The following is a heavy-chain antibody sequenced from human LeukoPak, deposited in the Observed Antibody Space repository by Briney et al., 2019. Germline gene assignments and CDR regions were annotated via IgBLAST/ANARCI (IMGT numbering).Heavy chain of an antibody. D-gene: IGHD3-22*01. V-gene: IGHV4-39*01. J-gene: IGHJ6*03. CDR2: IYYSGST. Sequence: SETLSLTCTASGGSISSSSYYWGWIRQPPGKGLEWIGSIYYSGSTYYNPSLKSRVTISVDTSKNQFSLKLSSVTAADTAVYYCARLRGTMIVVVTPPYYMDVWGKGTTVTVSS. CDR3: ARLRGTMIVVVTPPYYMDV. CDR1: GGSISSSSYY.